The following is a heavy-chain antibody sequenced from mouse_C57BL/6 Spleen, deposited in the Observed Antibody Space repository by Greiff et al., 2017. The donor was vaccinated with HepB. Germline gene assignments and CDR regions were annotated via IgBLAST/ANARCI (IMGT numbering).Heavy chain of an antibody. CDR2: IYPGDGDT. CDR1: GFAFSSSW. D-gene: IGHD2-3*01. V-gene: IGHV1-82*01. CDR3: ARSLYDLYFDY. Sequence: QVQLQQSGPELVKPGASVKISCKASGFAFSSSWMNWVKQRPGKGLEWIGRIYPGDGDTNYNGKFKGKATLTADKSSSTAYMQLSSLTSEDSAVYFCARSLYDLYFDYWGQGTTLTVSS. J-gene: IGHJ2*01.